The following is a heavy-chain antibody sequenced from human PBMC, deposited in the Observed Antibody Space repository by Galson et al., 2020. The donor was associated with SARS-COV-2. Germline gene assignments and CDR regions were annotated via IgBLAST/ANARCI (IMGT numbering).Heavy chain of an antibody. CDR2: VGTDGRNT. CDR3: ARGRVECGSWYGYCLDY. J-gene: IGHJ4*02. Sequence: GESRRLACAASGFTFTSYGAHWVRQAPDKGREWVAAVGTDGRNTYYADSVEGRLTISRDNSKNTLYLQMNSVRAEDTAVYYCARGRVECGSWYGYCLDYWGQGTLVTVSS. CDR1: GFTFTSYG. D-gene: IGHD6-13*01. V-gene: IGHV3-33*01.